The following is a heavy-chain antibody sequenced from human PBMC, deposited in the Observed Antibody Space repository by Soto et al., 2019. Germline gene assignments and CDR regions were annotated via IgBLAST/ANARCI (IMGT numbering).Heavy chain of an antibody. CDR3: ARGSGIVALPGELEDVNYDY. CDR1: GQSFSGHS. CDR2: INESGST. J-gene: IGHJ4*02. V-gene: IGHV4-34*01. Sequence: QVQLQQWGAGLVKPSETLSLSCAVYGQSFSGHSWAWIRQPPGKGLEWIGEINESGSTYYNPSLKSRVTISTDTSKNQFSLKLSSVSAADTAAYFCARGSGIVALPGELEDVNYDYWGQGTLVHVSS. D-gene: IGHD1-1*01.